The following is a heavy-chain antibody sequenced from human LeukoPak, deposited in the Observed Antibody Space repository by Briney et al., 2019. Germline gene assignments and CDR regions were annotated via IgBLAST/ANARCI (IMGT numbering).Heavy chain of an antibody. V-gene: IGHV3-21*01. CDR3: ARAPTVVGYCSSSSCQADY. CDR1: GFTFSNS. Sequence: GGSLRLSCAASGFTFSNSMNWVRQAPGKGLEWVSAISGDSRYIYYADSVRGRFTISRDNAENSLYLQMSSLRVEDTAVYYCARAPTVVGYCSSSSCQADYWGQGTLVTVSS. CDR2: ISGDSRYI. J-gene: IGHJ4*02. D-gene: IGHD2-2*01.